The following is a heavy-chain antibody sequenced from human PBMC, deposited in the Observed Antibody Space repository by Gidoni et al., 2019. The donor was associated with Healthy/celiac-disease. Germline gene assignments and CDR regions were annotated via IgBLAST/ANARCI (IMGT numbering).Heavy chain of an antibody. D-gene: IGHD6-13*01. CDR1: GGSFSGYY. CDR3: ARALGSSSWRLKPFDY. Sequence: QVQLQQWGAGLLKPSETLSLTCAVYGGSFSGYYWSWIRQPPGKGLEWIGEINHSGSTNYNPSLKSRVTISVDTSKNQFSLKLSSVTAADTAVYYCARALGSSSWRLKPFDYWGQGTLVTVSS. V-gene: IGHV4-34*01. J-gene: IGHJ4*02. CDR2: INHSGST.